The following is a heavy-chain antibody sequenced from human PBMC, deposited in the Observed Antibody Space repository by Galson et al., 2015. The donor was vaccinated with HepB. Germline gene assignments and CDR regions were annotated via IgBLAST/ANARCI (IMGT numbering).Heavy chain of an antibody. CDR2: VDPEDGET. CDR1: GYTFTDYY. CDR3: ARTDCSGGSCYSDNWFDP. Sequence: VKVSCKVSGYTFTDYYMHWVQQAPGKGLEWMGLVDPEDGETIYAEKFQGRVTITADTSTDTAYMELSSLRSEDTAVYYCARTDCSGGSCYSDNWFDPWGQGTLVTVSS. V-gene: IGHV1-69-2*01. D-gene: IGHD2-15*01. J-gene: IGHJ5*02.